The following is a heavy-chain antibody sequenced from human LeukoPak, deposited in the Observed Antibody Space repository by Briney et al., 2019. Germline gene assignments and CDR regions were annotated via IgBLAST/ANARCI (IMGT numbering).Heavy chain of an antibody. CDR2: IYTSGST. D-gene: IGHD2-15*01. V-gene: IGHV4-61*02. CDR3: ARGAAADATGSYCSGGSCYSVLWFDP. CDR1: GGSLSSGSYY. Sequence: SETLSLTCTVSGGSLSSGSYYWSWIRQPAGKGLEWIGRIYTSGSTNYNPSLKSRVTISVDTSKNQFSLKLSSVTAADTAVYYCARGAAADATGSYCSGGSCYSVLWFDPWGQGTLVTVSS. J-gene: IGHJ5*02.